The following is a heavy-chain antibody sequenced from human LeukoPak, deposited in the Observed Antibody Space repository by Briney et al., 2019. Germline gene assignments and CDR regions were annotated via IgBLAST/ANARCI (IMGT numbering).Heavy chain of an antibody. J-gene: IGHJ4*02. CDR2: ISYDGSNK. D-gene: IGHD3-10*01. Sequence: GGSLRLSRAASGFTFSNYGMHWVRQAPGKGLEWVAVISYDGSNKYSADSVKGRFTISRDNAKNSMYLQMNSLRAEDTALYYCARGLGSFDYWGQGTLVTVSS. CDR3: ARGLGSFDY. CDR1: GFTFSNYG. V-gene: IGHV3-30*03.